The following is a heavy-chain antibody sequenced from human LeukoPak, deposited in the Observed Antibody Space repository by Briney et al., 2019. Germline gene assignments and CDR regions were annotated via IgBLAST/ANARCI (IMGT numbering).Heavy chain of an antibody. CDR1: GGSISSYY. Sequence: SETLSLTCTVSGGSISSYYWSWIRQPPGKGLEWIGYIYYSGSTNYNPSLKSRVTISVDTSKNPFSLKLSSVTAADTAVYYCASRSYYYYGMDVWGQGTTVTVSS. CDR3: ASRSYYYYGMDV. CDR2: IYYSGST. V-gene: IGHV4-59*08. J-gene: IGHJ6*02.